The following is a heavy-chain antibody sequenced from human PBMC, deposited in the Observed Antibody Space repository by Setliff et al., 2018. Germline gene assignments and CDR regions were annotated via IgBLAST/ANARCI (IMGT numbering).Heavy chain of an antibody. Sequence: GGSLRLSCAASGFTFSSHGMHWVRQAPGKGLEWVAVIWYDGTTKYYADSVKGRFTISRDNSENTLYLQMNSLRAEDTGVYYCARDNSGSGWYRFYFDYWGQGTLVTVSS. CDR1: GFTFSSHG. CDR3: ARDNSGSGWYRFYFDY. D-gene: IGHD6-19*01. J-gene: IGHJ4*02. CDR2: IWYDGTTK. V-gene: IGHV3-33*01.